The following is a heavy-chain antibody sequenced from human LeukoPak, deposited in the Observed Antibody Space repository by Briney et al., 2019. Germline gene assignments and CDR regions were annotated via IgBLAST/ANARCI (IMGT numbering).Heavy chain of an antibody. Sequence: SQTLSLTCAIFGDSVSSNSAAWNWIRQSPSRGLEWLGRTYYRSKWYNDYAVSVKSRITINPDTSKNQFSLRLTSVTAADTAVYYCARDLDTTVTMKGMDVWGKGTTVTVSS. V-gene: IGHV6-1*01. CDR2: TYYRSKWYN. CDR1: GDSVSSNSAA. CDR3: ARDLDTTVTMKGMDV. D-gene: IGHD4-17*01. J-gene: IGHJ6*04.